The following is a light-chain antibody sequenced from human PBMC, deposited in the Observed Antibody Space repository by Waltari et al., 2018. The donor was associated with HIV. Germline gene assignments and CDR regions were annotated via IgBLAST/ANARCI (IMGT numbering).Light chain of an antibody. CDR3: QSYDSSLSGFWV. CDR1: SSNIGAGYD. CDR2: GDS. Sequence: QSVLTQPPSVSGAPGQRVTISCTGNSSNIGAGYDVHWYQQLPGIAPKLLIYGDSRPPSVLPDRFSGSKSGTSASLAITGLQAEDEADYYCQSYDSSLSGFWVFGGGTKLTVL. J-gene: IGLJ3*02. V-gene: IGLV1-40*01.